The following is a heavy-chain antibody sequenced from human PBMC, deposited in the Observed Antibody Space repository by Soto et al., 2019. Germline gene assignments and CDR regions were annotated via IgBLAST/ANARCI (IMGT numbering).Heavy chain of an antibody. CDR2: IYYSGST. Sequence: SETLSLTCTVSGGSITSYYWNWIRQPPGKGLEWIGYIYYSGSTNYNPSLKSRVTISVDTSKNQFSLKLSSVTAADTAVYYCARERLQYHLLGWIDPWGQGTLVTVSS. J-gene: IGHJ5*02. V-gene: IGHV4-59*01. CDR1: GGSITSYY. CDR3: ARERLQYHLLGWIDP. D-gene: IGHD2-2*01.